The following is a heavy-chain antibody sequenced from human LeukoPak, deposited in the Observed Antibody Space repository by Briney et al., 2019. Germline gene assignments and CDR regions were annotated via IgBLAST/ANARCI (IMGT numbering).Heavy chain of an antibody. J-gene: IGHJ4*02. CDR3: TRDRSRAEDD. CDR2: INQGGSDK. V-gene: IGHV3-7*01. Sequence: PGGSLRLSCAASGFTFSGHWMSWVRQAPGKGLEWVANINQGGSDKYYVDSVKGRFTIPRDNASNLLYLQMNSLRGEDTAVYYCTRDRSRAEDDWGQGTLVTVSS. CDR1: GFTFSGHW. D-gene: IGHD1-14*01.